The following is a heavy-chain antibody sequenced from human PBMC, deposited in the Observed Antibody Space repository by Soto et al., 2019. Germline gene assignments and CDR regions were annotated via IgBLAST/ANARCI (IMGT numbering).Heavy chain of an antibody. V-gene: IGHV3-30*18. D-gene: IGHD3-3*01. CDR3: ANDKWLRFLEWLSPFDY. CDR2: ISYDGSNK. J-gene: IGHJ4*02. CDR1: GFTFSSYG. Sequence: GGSLRLSCAASGFTFSSYGMHWVRQAPGKGLEWVADISYDGSNKYYADSVKGRFTISRDNSKNTLYLQMNSLRAEDTAVYYCANDKWLRFLEWLSPFDYWGQGTLVTVSS.